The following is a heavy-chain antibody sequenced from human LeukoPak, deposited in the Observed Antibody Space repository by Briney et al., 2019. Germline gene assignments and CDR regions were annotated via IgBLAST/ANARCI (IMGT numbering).Heavy chain of an antibody. CDR3: TRFREVVPAAITGWFDP. D-gene: IGHD2-2*02. CDR1: GFTFSSYA. V-gene: IGHV3-49*04. Sequence: GGSLRLSCAASGFTFSSYAMSWVRQAPGKGLEWVGFIRSKAYGGTTEYAASVKGRFTISRDDSKSIAYLQMNSLKTEDTAVYYCTRFREVVPAAITGWFDPWGQGTLVTVSS. CDR2: IRSKAYGGTT. J-gene: IGHJ5*02.